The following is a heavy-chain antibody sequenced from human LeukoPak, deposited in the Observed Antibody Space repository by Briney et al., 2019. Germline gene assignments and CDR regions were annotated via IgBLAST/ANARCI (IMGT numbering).Heavy chain of an antibody. D-gene: IGHD6-25*01. V-gene: IGHV3-48*01. Sequence: GGSLRLSCAASGFAFRSYSMNWVRQAPGKGLEWVSYISSSSSTIYYADSVKGRFTISRDNAKNSLYLQMTRLRADDTAVYYCVREDSSEDYWGQGTLVTVSS. CDR1: GFAFRSYS. CDR2: ISSSSSTI. CDR3: VREDSSEDY. J-gene: IGHJ4*02.